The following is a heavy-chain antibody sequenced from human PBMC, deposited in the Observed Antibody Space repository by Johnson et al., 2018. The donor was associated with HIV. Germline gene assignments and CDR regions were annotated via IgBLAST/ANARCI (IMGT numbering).Heavy chain of an antibody. D-gene: IGHD2-2*01. CDR2: IRYDGSNK. CDR3: ARDTASSSTLDAFDI. V-gene: IGHV3-30*02. CDR1: GFTFSSYG. J-gene: IGHJ3*02. Sequence: QLVESGGGVVQPGESLRLSCAASGFTFSSYGIHWVRQAPGKGLEWVAFIRYDGSNKYYADSVKGRFTISRDNAKNSLYLQMNSLRAEDTAVYYCARDTASSSTLDAFDIWGQGTMVTVSS.